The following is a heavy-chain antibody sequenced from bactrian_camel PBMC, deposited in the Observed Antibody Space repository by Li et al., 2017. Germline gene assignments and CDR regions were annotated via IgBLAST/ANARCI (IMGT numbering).Heavy chain of an antibody. CDR2: IDSDGRA. CDR1: GITYTDYC. J-gene: IGHJ4*01. V-gene: IGHV3S26*01. D-gene: IGHD2*01. CDR3: AADVNLGMSDGYCYGVEN. Sequence: HVQLVESGGGSAQAGGSLRLSCAASGITYTDYCMAWFRQAPGNGREGVAGIDSDGRASYADSVKGRFTITRDSHKNILYLQMDSLKPEDTGMYQCAADVNLGMSDGYCYGVENWGQGTQVTVS.